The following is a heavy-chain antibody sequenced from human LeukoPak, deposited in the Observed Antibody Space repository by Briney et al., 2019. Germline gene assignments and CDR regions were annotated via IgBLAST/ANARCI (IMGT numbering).Heavy chain of an antibody. Sequence: GGSLRLSCAASGFTVSSSYMSWVRQAPGKGLEWVSVIYSGGSTYYADSVKGRFTISRDNSKNMLYLQMNSLRAEDTAVYYCARDWGLLDYYGMDVWGKGTTVTVSS. D-gene: IGHD3-16*01. CDR3: ARDWGLLDYYGMDV. CDR1: GFTVSSSY. CDR2: IYSGGST. V-gene: IGHV3-53*01. J-gene: IGHJ6*04.